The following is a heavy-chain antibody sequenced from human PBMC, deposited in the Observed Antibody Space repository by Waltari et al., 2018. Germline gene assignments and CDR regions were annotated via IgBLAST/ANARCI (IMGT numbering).Heavy chain of an antibody. CDR2: IAYDGSNK. J-gene: IGHJ6*02. CDR1: GFPFSSTG. CDR3: AKEVYYGLDV. V-gene: IGHV3-30*18. Sequence: QAQLVESGGGVVQPGRSLRLSCAASGFPFSSTGLEWVRQAPGKGLEGVAIIAYDGSNKDYADSVKGRFTISRDNSRNTLYLEMNSLRAEDTAVYYCAKEVYYGLDVWGRGTTVTVSS.